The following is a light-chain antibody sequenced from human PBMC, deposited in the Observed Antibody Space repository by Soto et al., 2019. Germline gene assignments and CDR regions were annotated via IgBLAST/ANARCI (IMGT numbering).Light chain of an antibody. CDR2: AAS. CDR3: QQYGNSPQT. Sequence: EVVLTLSPGTLSLSPGERATLSCRASQSVRSSYVAWYQQKPGQAPRLLIYAASSRATGIPDRFSGSGSGTDFTLTISRLEPEDFVVYYCQQYGNSPQTFGQGTKVDIK. V-gene: IGKV3-20*01. CDR1: QSVRSSY. J-gene: IGKJ1*01.